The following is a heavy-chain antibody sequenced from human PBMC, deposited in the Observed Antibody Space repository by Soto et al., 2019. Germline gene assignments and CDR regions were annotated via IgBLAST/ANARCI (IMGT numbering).Heavy chain of an antibody. J-gene: IGHJ5*02. Sequence: SVRVSYHPSSSSFSSYDNTWVRQAPAPPLEWLGGIIPIFGTANYAQRLQGRVTITADGSTSTAYVELRSLISEDTAVYYCARDFTSPGGVVVARQLPYNWFDPWGQGTLVTVSS. V-gene: IGHV1-69*01. CDR3: ARDFTSPGGVVVARQLPYNWFDP. D-gene: IGHD2-15*01. CDR1: SSSFSSYD. CDR2: IIPIFGTA.